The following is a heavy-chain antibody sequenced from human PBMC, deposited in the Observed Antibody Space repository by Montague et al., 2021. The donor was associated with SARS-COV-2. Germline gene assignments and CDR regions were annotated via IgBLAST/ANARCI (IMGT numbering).Heavy chain of an antibody. Sequence: ETLSLTCAVYGGSFTENFWTWIRQPPGKGLEWIGEINHSGTSNYNASLRSRGTISIDMAKNQFSLRLSALAAADTAVYYCARGRSTRVRGVIFTSYYYYYYGIDVWGQGTTVTVSS. CDR2: INHSGTS. V-gene: IGHV4-34*01. CDR1: GGSFTENF. CDR3: ARGRSTRVRGVIFTSYYYYYYGIDV. J-gene: IGHJ6*02. D-gene: IGHD3-10*01.